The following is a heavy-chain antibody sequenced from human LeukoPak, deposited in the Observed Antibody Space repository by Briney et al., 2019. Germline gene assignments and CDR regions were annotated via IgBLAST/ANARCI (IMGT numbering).Heavy chain of an antibody. CDR1: GGSISSHY. J-gene: IGHJ4*02. V-gene: IGHV4-4*07. CDR3: ARDREYSENYYRYFDY. D-gene: IGHD1-26*01. Sequence: SEAPSLTCTVSGGSISSHYWSWVRQPAGKGLEWIGRIYTSGSTNYNPSLKSRVIMSVDTSKNQFSLKLTSVTAADTAVYYCARDREYSENYYRYFDYWGQGTLVTVSS. CDR2: IYTSGST.